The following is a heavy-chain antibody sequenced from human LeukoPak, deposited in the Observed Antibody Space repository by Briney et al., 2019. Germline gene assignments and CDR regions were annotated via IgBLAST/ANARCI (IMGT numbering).Heavy chain of an antibody. CDR1: GFTVSSNY. D-gene: IGHD1-26*01. CDR2: IYSGGST. V-gene: IGHV3-53*01. J-gene: IGHJ4*02. Sequence: GESLRLSCAASGFTVSSNYMSWVRQAPGKGLEWVSIIYSGGSTYYADSVKGRFTISRDNSKNTLYLQMNSLRAEDTAVYYCARWAYSGSFYYFDYWGQGTLVTVSS. CDR3: ARWAYSGSFYYFDY.